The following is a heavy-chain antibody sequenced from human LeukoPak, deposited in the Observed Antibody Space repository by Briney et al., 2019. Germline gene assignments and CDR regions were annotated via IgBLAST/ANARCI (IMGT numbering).Heavy chain of an antibody. CDR3: ARGSERDYVWGSYRYYFDY. CDR2: IYHTGST. D-gene: IGHD3-16*02. J-gene: IGHJ4*02. CDR1: GSGYSISGGFY. Sequence: SETLSLTCTVSGSGYSISGGFYWGWIRQPPGKGLEWIGSIYHTGSTYYNPSLKSRATISVDTSKNQFSLKLSSVTAADTAVYYCARGSERDYVWGSYRYYFDYWGQGTLVTVSS. V-gene: IGHV4-38-2*02.